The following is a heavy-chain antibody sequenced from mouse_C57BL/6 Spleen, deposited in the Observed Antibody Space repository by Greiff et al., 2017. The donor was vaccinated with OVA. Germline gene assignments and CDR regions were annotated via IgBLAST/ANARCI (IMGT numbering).Heavy chain of an antibody. Sequence: VQLQQSGAELVRPGTSVKVSCMASGYAFTNYLIEWVKQRPGQGLEWIGVINPGSGGTNYNEKFKGKATLTADKSSSTAYMQLSSLTSEDSAVYFCARWGSSYGDYFDYWGQGTTLTVSS. CDR3: ARWGSSYGDYFDY. D-gene: IGHD1-1*01. CDR2: INPGSGGT. V-gene: IGHV1-54*01. CDR1: GYAFTNYL. J-gene: IGHJ2*01.